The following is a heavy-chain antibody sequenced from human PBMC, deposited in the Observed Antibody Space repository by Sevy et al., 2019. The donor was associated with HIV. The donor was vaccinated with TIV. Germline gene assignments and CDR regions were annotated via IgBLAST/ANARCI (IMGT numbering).Heavy chain of an antibody. D-gene: IGHD3-3*01. CDR2: IKSKTAGGSA. Sequence: GGSLRLSCAASGYTFNNAWMSWVRQAPGKGLEWLGRIKSKTAGGSAEYASPVKGRFTISRDDSKSTLYLKMNRLRTEDTGVYYCTGATVFGATWFDPWGQGALVTVSS. CDR3: TGATVFGATWFDP. CDR1: GYTFNNAW. V-gene: IGHV3-15*01. J-gene: IGHJ5*02.